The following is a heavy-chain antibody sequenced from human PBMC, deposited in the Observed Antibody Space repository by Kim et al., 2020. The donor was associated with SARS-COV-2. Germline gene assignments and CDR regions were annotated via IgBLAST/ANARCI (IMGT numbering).Heavy chain of an antibody. CDR3: ARGDWNYVFLDY. D-gene: IGHD1-7*01. Sequence: TNYHPSLKRRVTISVDTSKNQFSLKLSSVTAADTAVYYCARGDWNYVFLDYWGQGTLVTVSS. V-gene: IGHV4-59*09. CDR2: T. J-gene: IGHJ4*02.